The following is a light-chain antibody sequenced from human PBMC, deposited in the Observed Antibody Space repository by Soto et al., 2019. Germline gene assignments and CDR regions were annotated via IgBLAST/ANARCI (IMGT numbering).Light chain of an antibody. CDR1: QSISNW. V-gene: IGKV1-5*03. Sequence: DIQMTQSPSTLSATVGDRVTITCRASQSISNWLAWYQQKPGKAPKLLMYKASSLESGVPLRFSGSGSGTEFTLAISSLQPEDSATYYCLQDINYPWTFGQGTKVDIK. CDR2: KAS. J-gene: IGKJ1*01. CDR3: LQDINYPWT.